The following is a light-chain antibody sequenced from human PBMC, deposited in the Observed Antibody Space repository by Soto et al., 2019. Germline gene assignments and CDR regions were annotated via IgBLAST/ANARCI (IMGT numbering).Light chain of an antibody. CDR1: QSISSY. CDR2: AAS. Sequence: DIQMTQSPSSLSASVGDRVTITCRASQSISSYLNWYQQKPGKAPKLLIYAASSLQSGVPSRFSGSGSGTDFTLTISSLQPEDFATYYCQQSYSTPRYTFGQGTKRESK. J-gene: IGKJ2*01. CDR3: QQSYSTPRYT. V-gene: IGKV1-39*01.